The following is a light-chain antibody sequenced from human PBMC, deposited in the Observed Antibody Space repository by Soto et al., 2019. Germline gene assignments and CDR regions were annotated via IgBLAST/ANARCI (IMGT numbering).Light chain of an antibody. CDR2: GAS. Sequence: EIVMTQSLATLSVSPGERATLSCRASQSVSSNLVWYQQKPGQAPRLLIYGASTRATGIPARFSGSGPGTEFTLTISSLQSEDFAVYYCQQYNNWPRTFGQGTKV. V-gene: IGKV3-15*01. CDR1: QSVSSN. CDR3: QQYNNWPRT. J-gene: IGKJ1*01.